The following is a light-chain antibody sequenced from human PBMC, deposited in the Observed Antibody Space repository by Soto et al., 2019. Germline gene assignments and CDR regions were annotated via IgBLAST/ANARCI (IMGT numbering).Light chain of an antibody. V-gene: IGLV4-69*01. Sequence: VLTQSPSASASLGASVKITCTLSSGHNTYAIAWHQQQPEKGPRYLMKLNSDGSQHKGDGVPDRFSGSSSGAERYLTISSLQSEDEADYYCQTWGTGIRVFGGGTKLTVL. CDR2: LNSDGSQ. J-gene: IGLJ3*02. CDR3: QTWGTGIRV. CDR1: SGHNTYA.